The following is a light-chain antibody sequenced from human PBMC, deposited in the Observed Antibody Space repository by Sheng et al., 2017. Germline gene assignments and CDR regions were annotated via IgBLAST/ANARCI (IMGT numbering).Light chain of an antibody. CDR3: VSWDASLSAAV. CDR1: SSNIGAGYD. CDR2: GNN. J-gene: IGLJ7*01. V-gene: IGLV1-40*01. Sequence: QSVLTQPPSVSGAPGQRVTISCTGSSSNIGAGYDVHWYQQLPGTAPKLLIYGNNNRPSGAPDRFSGSKSGTSASLAISGLQSEDEAYYYCVSWDASLSAAVFGGGTQLTVL.